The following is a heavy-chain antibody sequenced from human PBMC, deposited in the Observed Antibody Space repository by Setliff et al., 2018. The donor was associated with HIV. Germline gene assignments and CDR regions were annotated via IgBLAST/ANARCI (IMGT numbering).Heavy chain of an antibody. CDR2: ISSSGSTI. D-gene: IGHD1-26*01. CDR3: AKDRSGSYSFARD. J-gene: IGHJ4*02. CDR1: GFTFSTHE. V-gene: IGHV3-48*03. Sequence: GGSLRLSCAASGFTFSTHEMNWVRQAPGKGLEWLSYISSSGSTIYYADSVKGRFTVSRDNAKNSLYLQMNSLRAEDTAVYYCAKDRSGSYSFARDWGQGTLVTVSS.